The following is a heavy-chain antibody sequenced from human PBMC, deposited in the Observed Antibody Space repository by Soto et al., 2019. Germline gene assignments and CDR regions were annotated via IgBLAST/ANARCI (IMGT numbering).Heavy chain of an antibody. D-gene: IGHD4-17*01. V-gene: IGHV4-39*01. Sequence: PSETLSLTCTVSGGSIISSSYYWGWIRQPPGKGLEWIGSIYYSGSTYYNPSLKSRVTISVDTSKNQFSLKLSSVTAADTAVYYCARRGSTVQNVRFDYWGQGTLVTVSS. CDR3: ARRGSTVQNVRFDY. CDR1: GGSIISSSYY. J-gene: IGHJ4*02. CDR2: IYYSGST.